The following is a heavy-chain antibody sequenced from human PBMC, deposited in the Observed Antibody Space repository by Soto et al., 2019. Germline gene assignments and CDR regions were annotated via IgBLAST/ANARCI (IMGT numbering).Heavy chain of an antibody. V-gene: IGHV4-30-2*01. Sequence: QLQLQESGSGLLKPSQTLSLTCAVSGGSINSGGDSWSWIRQPPGKGLEWIGYIYHSGGTYYNPSLKSGVIISIDRSKNQFSLKLTSVTAADTAVYCCARTAAGGWFDPWGQGTLVTVSS. D-gene: IGHD3-10*01. CDR3: ARTAAGGWFDP. J-gene: IGHJ5*02. CDR2: IYHSGGT. CDR1: GGSINSGGDS.